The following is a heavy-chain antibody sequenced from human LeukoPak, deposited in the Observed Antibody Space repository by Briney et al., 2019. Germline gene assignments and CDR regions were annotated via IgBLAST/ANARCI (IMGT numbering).Heavy chain of an antibody. CDR3: ARDIRIAVAGTYRESYGMDV. J-gene: IGHJ6*02. V-gene: IGHV3-23*01. Sequence: PGGSLRLSCAASGFTFSTYSMTWVRQAPGKGLVWVSSIGGNGDSTYYADSVKGRFTISRDNAKNSLYLQMNSLRAEDTAVYYCARDIRIAVAGTYRESYGMDVWGQGTTVTVSS. CDR2: IGGNGDST. D-gene: IGHD6-19*01. CDR1: GFTFSTYS.